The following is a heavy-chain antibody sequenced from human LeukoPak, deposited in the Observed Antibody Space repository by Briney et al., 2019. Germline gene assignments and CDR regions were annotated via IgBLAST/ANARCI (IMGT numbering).Heavy chain of an antibody. J-gene: IGHJ6*03. CDR3: ARIYSSDWTGYYYYMDV. CDR2: IYYSGST. Sequence: SETLSLTCTVSGGSISSYYWSWIRQRPGKGLEWIGYIYYSGSTNYNPSLKSRVTISVDTSKNQFSLKLSSVTAADTAVYYCARIYSSDWTGYYYYMDVWGKGTTVTVSS. CDR1: GGSISSYY. V-gene: IGHV4-59*01. D-gene: IGHD6-19*01.